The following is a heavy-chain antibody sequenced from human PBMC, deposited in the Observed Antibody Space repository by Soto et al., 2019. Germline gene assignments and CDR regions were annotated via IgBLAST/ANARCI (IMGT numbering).Heavy chain of an antibody. Sequence: GGSLRLSCVASGFTLSSFWMNWVRQAPGKGLEWVANIKQDGTEIHYVASVRGRFTISRDNAKNSLYLQMNSLRAEDTALYYCATFRCVSNGCSSAPFYSRGQGTTVPVSA. J-gene: IGHJ5*01. CDR3: ATFRCVSNGCSSAPFYS. CDR2: IKQDGTEI. CDR1: GFTLSSFW. V-gene: IGHV3-7*01. D-gene: IGHD2-15*01.